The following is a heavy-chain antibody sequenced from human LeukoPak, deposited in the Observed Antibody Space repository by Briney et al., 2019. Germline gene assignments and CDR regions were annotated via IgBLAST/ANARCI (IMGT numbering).Heavy chain of an antibody. Sequence: SETLSLTCTVSGGSISSYYWSWIRQPPGKGLEWIGYIYYSGSTNYNPSLKSRVTISVDTSKNQFSLTLSSVTAADTAVYYCGGQGQWLNGYFDYWGQGTLVTVSS. CDR2: IYYSGST. D-gene: IGHD6-19*01. CDR3: GGQGQWLNGYFDY. CDR1: GGSISSYY. J-gene: IGHJ4*02. V-gene: IGHV4-59*08.